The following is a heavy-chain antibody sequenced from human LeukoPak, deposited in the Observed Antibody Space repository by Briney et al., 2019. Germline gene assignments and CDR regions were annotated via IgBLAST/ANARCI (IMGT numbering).Heavy chain of an antibody. Sequence: SVKVSCKASGGTFSSYAISWVRQAPGQGLEWMGGIIPIFGTANYAQKFQGRVTITADESTSTAYMELSSLRSEDTAVYYCARDREYYYDSSGYYSFDYWGQETLVTVSS. CDR1: GGTFSSYA. V-gene: IGHV1-69*13. J-gene: IGHJ4*02. D-gene: IGHD3-22*01. CDR2: IIPIFGTA. CDR3: ARDREYYYDSSGYYSFDY.